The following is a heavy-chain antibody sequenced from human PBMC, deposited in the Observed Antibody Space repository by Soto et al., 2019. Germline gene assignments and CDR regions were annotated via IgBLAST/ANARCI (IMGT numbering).Heavy chain of an antibody. D-gene: IGHD3-22*01. CDR1: GYTFSNYG. Sequence: ASVKVSCKASGYTFSNYGITWVRQAPGQGLEWMGWFNSYNGDATYAQRLQGRVTMTTDTSTSTAYMELRSLRSDDTAVYYCAREIDASPSYDSSGYYYLDVWGQGTTVTVSS. V-gene: IGHV1-18*01. CDR3: AREIDASPSYDSSGYYYLDV. CDR2: FNSYNGDA. J-gene: IGHJ6*03.